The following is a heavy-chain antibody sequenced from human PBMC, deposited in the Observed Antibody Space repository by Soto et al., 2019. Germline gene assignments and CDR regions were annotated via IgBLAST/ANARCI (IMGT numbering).Heavy chain of an antibody. Sequence: XTLSLPCTVSGGSISSYYWSWIRQPPGKGLEWIGYIYYSGSTNYNPSLKSRVTISVYTSKNQFSLKLSSLTAADTAVYYCARGHVTMVRGVSYYFDYWGQGTLGTVS. D-gene: IGHD3-10*01. CDR2: IYYSGST. J-gene: IGHJ4*02. V-gene: IGHV4-59*01. CDR1: GGSISSYY. CDR3: ARGHVTMVRGVSYYFDY.